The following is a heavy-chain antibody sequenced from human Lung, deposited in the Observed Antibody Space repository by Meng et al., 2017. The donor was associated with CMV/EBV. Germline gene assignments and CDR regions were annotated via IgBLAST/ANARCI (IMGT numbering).Heavy chain of an antibody. J-gene: IGHJ5*02. Sequence: LSCTVSGASMSSDYWSWIRQSPGKGLEWVASVYHMGNTNYNPSLKSRATISLDTSKSQFSLKLISVTGADTAIYYWAKGGGSWFGPGGQGSLVTVSS. CDR1: GASMSSDY. D-gene: IGHD3-16*01. CDR2: VYHMGNT. V-gene: IGHV4-59*12. CDR3: AKGGGSWFGP.